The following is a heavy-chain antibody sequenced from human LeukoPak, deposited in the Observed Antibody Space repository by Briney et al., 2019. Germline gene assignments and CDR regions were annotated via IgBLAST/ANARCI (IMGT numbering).Heavy chain of an antibody. Sequence: ASVKVSCKASGGTFSSYAISWVRQAPGQGLEWMGWMNPNSGNTGYAQKFRGRVTMTRNTSISTAYMELSSLRSEDTAVYYCARLLYYMSEYYYYYMDVWGKGTTVTVSS. CDR2: MNPNSGNT. V-gene: IGHV1-8*02. CDR3: ARLLYYMSEYYYYYMDV. D-gene: IGHD3-10*01. CDR1: GGTFSSYA. J-gene: IGHJ6*03.